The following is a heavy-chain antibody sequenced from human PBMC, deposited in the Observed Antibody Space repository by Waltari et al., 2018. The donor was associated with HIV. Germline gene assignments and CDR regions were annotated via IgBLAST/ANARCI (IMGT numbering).Heavy chain of an antibody. CDR3: ARQYAWFDILTGSPPTYFFDS. CDR1: GDPINSRTYY. Sequence: KLQQSGPSLVNPSETLTLTRSVSGDPINSRTYYWGWFRQSPGKGLEYLGSVYYSGSSYHNPSLTSRLTLSADTSKNQLSLRLISVTATDTGVYYCARQYAWFDILTGSPPTYFFDSWGPGTLVTVSS. D-gene: IGHD3-9*01. J-gene: IGHJ4*02. CDR2: VYYSGSS. V-gene: IGHV4-39*01.